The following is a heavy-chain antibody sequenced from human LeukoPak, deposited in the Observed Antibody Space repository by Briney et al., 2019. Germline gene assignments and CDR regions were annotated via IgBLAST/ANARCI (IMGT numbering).Heavy chain of an antibody. Sequence: ASVKVSCKASGYTFTGYYMHWVRQAPGQVLEWMGWINPNSGGTNYAQKFQGRVTMTRDTSISTAYMELSRLRSDDTAVYYCARLYRSARRAFDIWGQGTMVTVSS. V-gene: IGHV1-2*02. CDR3: ARLYRSARRAFDI. J-gene: IGHJ3*02. CDR1: GYTFTGYY. CDR2: INPNSGGT. D-gene: IGHD6-19*01.